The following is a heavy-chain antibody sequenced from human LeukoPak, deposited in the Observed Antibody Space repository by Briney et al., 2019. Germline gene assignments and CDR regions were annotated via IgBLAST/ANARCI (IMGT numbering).Heavy chain of an antibody. CDR1: GFTFSSYG. Sequence: QSGGSLRLSCAASGFTFSSYGMSWVRQAPGKGLEWVSVISGNGGITYYIDSVKGRFTISRDNSKNTLYLQMSSLRAEDTAVYYCAKDFRAIGFGELFDYWGQGTLVTVSS. V-gene: IGHV3-23*01. J-gene: IGHJ4*02. CDR2: ISGNGGIT. CDR3: AKDFRAIGFGELFDY. D-gene: IGHD3-10*01.